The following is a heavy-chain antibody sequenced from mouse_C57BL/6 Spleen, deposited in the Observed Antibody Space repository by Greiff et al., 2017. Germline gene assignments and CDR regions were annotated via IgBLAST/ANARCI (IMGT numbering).Heavy chain of an antibody. V-gene: IGHV1-5*01. CDR3: TGTTPYYYGSSYEAMDY. D-gene: IGHD1-1*01. Sequence: EVQLQQSGTVLARPGASVKMFCKTSGYTFTSYWMHWVKPRPGQGLEWIGAIYPGYSDTSYNQKFKAKAKLTAVTSASTAYMELSSLTNEDSAVYYCTGTTPYYYGSSYEAMDYGGQGTSVTVSS. CDR1: GYTFTSYW. CDR2: IYPGYSDT. J-gene: IGHJ4*01.